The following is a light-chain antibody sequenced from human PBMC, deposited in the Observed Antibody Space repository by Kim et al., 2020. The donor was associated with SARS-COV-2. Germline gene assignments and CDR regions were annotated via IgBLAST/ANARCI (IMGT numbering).Light chain of an antibody. V-gene: IGKV1-39*01. CDR2: AAS. CDR1: QSISSY. Sequence: SASVGDRVTITCRASQSISSYLNWYQQIPGKAPKLLIYAASSLQSGVPSRFSGSGSGTDFTLTISSLQPEDFATYYCQQSYSTPYTFDQGTKLEI. CDR3: QQSYSTPYT. J-gene: IGKJ2*01.